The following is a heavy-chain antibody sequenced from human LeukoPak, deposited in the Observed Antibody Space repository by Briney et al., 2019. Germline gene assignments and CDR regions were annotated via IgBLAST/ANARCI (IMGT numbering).Heavy chain of an antibody. CDR1: GCTFASYW. Sequence: GGSLRLSCAASGCTFASYWMHWVRQAPGRGLVWVSRIDGDGSSTTYADSVRGRFTISRDNAKNTLYLQMNSLRAEDTAVYYCARDCGSTGCDYWGQGTLVTVSS. CDR3: ARDCGSTGCDY. CDR2: IDGDGSST. V-gene: IGHV3-74*01. J-gene: IGHJ4*02. D-gene: IGHD2-2*01.